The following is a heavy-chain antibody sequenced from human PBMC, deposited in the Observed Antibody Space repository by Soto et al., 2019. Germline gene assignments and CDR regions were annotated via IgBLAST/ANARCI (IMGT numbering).Heavy chain of an antibody. CDR2: ITANGQCI. D-gene: IGHD5-18*01. J-gene: IGHJ4*02. V-gene: IGHV3-23*01. CDR1: RFTFHNYA. Sequence: LXPSGAASRFTFHNYAMSWGGPAPGRGQEWVPAITANGQCIYYAECVKGRFIISRDSSKNTVFLHMDSLTAEETAVYYCAKDRSYPRDHFHNWGQGTLVAAAS. CDR3: AKDRSYPRDHFHN.